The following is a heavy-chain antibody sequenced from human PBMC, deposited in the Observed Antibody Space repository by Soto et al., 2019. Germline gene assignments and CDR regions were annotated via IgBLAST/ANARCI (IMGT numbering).Heavy chain of an antibody. CDR2: ISSSSSYT. Sequence: GGSLRLSCAASGFTFSSYSMYWVRQAPGKGLEWVSSISSSSSYTYYADSVKGRFTISRDNAKNSLYLQMNSLRAEDTAVYYCARPGYSSGVWFDYWGQGTLVTVSS. D-gene: IGHD6-19*01. J-gene: IGHJ4*02. CDR1: GFTFSSYS. CDR3: ARPGYSSGVWFDY. V-gene: IGHV3-21*01.